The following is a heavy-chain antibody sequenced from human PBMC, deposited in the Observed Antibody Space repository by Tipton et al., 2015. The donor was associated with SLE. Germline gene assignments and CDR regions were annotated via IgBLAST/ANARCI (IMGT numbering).Heavy chain of an antibody. V-gene: IGHV3-74*01. J-gene: IGHJ4*02. CDR1: GFTFSTYW. CDR3: AKDASNYVGYLDH. Sequence: SLRLSCAASGFTFSTYWMRWVRQAPGKGLVWVSHINSDGRSTNYADSVKGRFTISRDNAKNSLHLQMNSLRAEDTALYYCAKDASNYVGYLDHWGQGTLVTVSS. CDR2: INSDGRST. D-gene: IGHD4-11*01.